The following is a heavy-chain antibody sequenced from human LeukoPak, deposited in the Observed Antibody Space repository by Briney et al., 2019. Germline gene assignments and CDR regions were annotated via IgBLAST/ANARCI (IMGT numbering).Heavy chain of an antibody. CDR1: GYTSSTYG. CDR2: MSPGNGNT. Sequence: ASVKVSCKASGYTSSTYGISWVRQAPGQGLEWMGWMSPGNGNTNYAQTLQGRVSMTRDTSTSTAYMQLRSLRSDDTAVYYCARVSVGSGYDAFEIWGQGTMVTVSS. D-gene: IGHD6-19*01. V-gene: IGHV1-18*01. J-gene: IGHJ3*02. CDR3: ARVSVGSGYDAFEI.